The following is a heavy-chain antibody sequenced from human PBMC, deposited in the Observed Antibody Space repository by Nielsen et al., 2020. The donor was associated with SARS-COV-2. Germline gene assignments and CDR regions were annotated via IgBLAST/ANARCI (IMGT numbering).Heavy chain of an antibody. CDR1: GFTFSSYA. D-gene: IGHD3-22*01. Sequence: GESLKISCAASGFTFSSYAMHWVRQAPGKGLEWVAVISYDGSNKYYADSVKGRFTISRDNAKNSLYLQMNSLRAEDTAVYYCARDPSGAPNYDSSGYGLYDYWGQGTLVTVSS. J-gene: IGHJ4*02. CDR3: ARDPSGAPNYDSSGYGLYDY. CDR2: ISYDGSNK. V-gene: IGHV3-30-3*01.